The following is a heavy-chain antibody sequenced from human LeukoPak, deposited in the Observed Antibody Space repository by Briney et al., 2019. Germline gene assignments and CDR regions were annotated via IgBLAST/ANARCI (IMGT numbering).Heavy chain of an antibody. CDR3: AGYCSSTSCYKDYYYGMDV. Sequence: GGSLRLSCAASGFTFGSYAMSWVRQAPGKELEWVSAISGSGGSTYYADSVKGRFTISRDNSKNTLYLQMNSLRAEDTAVYYCAGYCSSTSCYKDYYYGMDVWGQGTTVTVSS. V-gene: IGHV3-23*01. CDR2: ISGSGGST. J-gene: IGHJ6*02. CDR1: GFTFGSYA. D-gene: IGHD2-2*02.